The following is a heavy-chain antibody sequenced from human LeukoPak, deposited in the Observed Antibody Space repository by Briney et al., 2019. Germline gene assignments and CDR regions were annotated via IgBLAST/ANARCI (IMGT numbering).Heavy chain of an antibody. CDR1: GYTFTSYD. J-gene: IGHJ6*03. D-gene: IGHD3-9*01. CDR2: MNPNSGNT. CDR3: ARGNREDADRSHQVLRYFDWLLDYYYYYMDV. V-gene: IGHV1-8*03. Sequence: ASVKVSCKASGYTFTSYDINWVRQATGQGLEWMGWMNPNSGNTGYAQKFKGRVTFTRNTSISTAYMELSRLRSEDTAVYYCARGNREDADRSHQVLRYFDWLLDYYYYYMDVWGKGTTVTVSS.